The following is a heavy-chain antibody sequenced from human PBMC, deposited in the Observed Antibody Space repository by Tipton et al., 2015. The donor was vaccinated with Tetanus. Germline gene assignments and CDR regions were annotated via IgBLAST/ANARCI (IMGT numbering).Heavy chain of an antibody. D-gene: IGHD1-14*01. CDR1: GGTFTNHA. CDR3: ARSPNPTPRAYAS. V-gene: IGHV1-69*01. J-gene: IGHJ1*01. Sequence: QVQLVQSGAEMKKPGSSVKVSCKASGGTFTNHALSWVRQAPGQGLEWVGGITPIFGTTNSAPKFQGRVTITADESTKTAYMAFRRLRSDDTAMYYCARSPNPTPRAYASWGQGTQIPLSS. CDR2: ITPIFGTT.